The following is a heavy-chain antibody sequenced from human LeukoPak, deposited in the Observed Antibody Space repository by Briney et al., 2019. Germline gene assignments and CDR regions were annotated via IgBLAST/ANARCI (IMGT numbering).Heavy chain of an antibody. CDR1: GFAFSSYG. CDR2: ISYDGSNK. CDR3: AKNGGFGTYASSSWFDP. Sequence: GGSLRLSCAASGFAFSSYGMHWVRQAPGKGLEWVAVISYDGSNKYYADSVKGRFTISRDNSKNTLYLQMNSLRAEDTAVYYCAKNGGFGTYASSSWFDPWGQGTLVTVSS. D-gene: IGHD2-2*01. V-gene: IGHV3-30*18. J-gene: IGHJ5*02.